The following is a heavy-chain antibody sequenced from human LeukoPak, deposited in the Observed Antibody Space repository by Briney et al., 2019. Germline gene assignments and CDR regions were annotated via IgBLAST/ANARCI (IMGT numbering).Heavy chain of an antibody. D-gene: IGHD1-26*01. CDR3: ASDGGTIVGGFDY. CDR1: GFTFSSYA. CDR2: IGSNGGST. Sequence: GGSLRLSCAASGFTFSSYAMHWVRQAPGKGLEYVSAIGSNGGSTYYANSVKGRFTISRDNSKNTLYLQMGSLRAEDMAVYYCASDGGTIVGGFDYWGQGTLVTVSS. V-gene: IGHV3-64*01. J-gene: IGHJ4*02.